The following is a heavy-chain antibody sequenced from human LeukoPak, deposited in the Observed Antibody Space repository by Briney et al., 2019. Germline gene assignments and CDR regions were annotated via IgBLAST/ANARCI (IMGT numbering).Heavy chain of an antibody. CDR2: IKSKTDGGTT. J-gene: IGHJ4*02. V-gene: IGHV3-15*01. CDR3: TTTTESYIVGVAFDY. D-gene: IGHD1-26*01. Sequence: PGGSLRLSCAASGFTFSNAWMSWVRQAPGKGLEWVGRIKSKTDGGTTDYAAPVKGRFTISRDDSKNTLYLQMNSLKTEDTAVYYCTTTTESYIVGVAFDYWGQETLVTVSS. CDR1: GFTFSNAW.